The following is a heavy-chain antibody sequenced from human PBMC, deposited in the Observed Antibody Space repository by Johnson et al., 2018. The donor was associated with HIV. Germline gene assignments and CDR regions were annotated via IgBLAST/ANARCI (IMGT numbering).Heavy chain of an antibody. D-gene: IGHD3-16*01. CDR3: AKEHPDGGAFDI. CDR1: GFTFSSYA. CDR2: ISSNGGST. V-gene: IGHV3-64*01. Sequence: VQLVESGGGVVQPGGSLRLSCAASGFTFSSYAMYWVRQAPGKGLEYVSAISSNGGSTYYANSVKGRFTISIDNLKNTLYLQINSLGAEDTAVFYCAKEHPDGGAFDIWGQGTLVTVSS. J-gene: IGHJ3*02.